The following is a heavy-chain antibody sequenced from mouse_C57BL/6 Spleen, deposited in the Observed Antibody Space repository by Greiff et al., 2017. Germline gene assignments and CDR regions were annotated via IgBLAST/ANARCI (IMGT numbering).Heavy chain of an antibody. D-gene: IGHD2-2*01. CDR3: ARSFSTMVTTDYFDY. CDR2: INPGSGGT. Sequence: QVQLQQSGAELVRPGTSVKVSCKASGYAFTNYLIECVKQRPGQGLEWIGVINPGSGGTNYNEKFKGKATLTADKSSSTAYMQLSSLTSEDSAVYFCARSFSTMVTTDYFDYWGQGTTLTVSS. V-gene: IGHV1-54*01. CDR1: GYAFTNYL. J-gene: IGHJ2*01.